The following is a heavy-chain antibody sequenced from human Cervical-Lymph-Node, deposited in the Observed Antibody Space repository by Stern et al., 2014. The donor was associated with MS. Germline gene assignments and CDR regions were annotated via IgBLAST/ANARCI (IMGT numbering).Heavy chain of an antibody. CDR2: IYPGGPAT. CDR1: GYSFTSYW. V-gene: IGHV5-51*01. CDR3: ARHESAYGDDV. D-gene: IGHD4-17*01. Sequence: VQLVQSGAEVKKPGESLKISCKGSGYSFTSYWIGWVRQMPGKGLEWMGIIYPGGPATRYRPYFQGQVPISADKSTNTAYLQWSSLKASDTAMYYCARHESAYGDDVWGQGTLVTVSS. J-gene: IGHJ4*02.